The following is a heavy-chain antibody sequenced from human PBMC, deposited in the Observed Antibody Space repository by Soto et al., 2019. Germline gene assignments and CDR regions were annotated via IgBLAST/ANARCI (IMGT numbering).Heavy chain of an antibody. CDR2: ISGSGGRS. CDR1: GFTFSNYA. CDR3: AKAYFVWSSEQPYYFDY. Sequence: EVQLLDSGGGLVQPGGSLRLSCEASGFTFSNYAMTWVRQGPGKGLEWVSGISGSGGRSYYADSVKGRFTISRDNSKSTLYLQMNSRRAEDTAVYYCAKAYFVWSSEQPYYFDYWGQGTLVTVSS. V-gene: IGHV3-23*01. J-gene: IGHJ4*02. D-gene: IGHD3-16*01.